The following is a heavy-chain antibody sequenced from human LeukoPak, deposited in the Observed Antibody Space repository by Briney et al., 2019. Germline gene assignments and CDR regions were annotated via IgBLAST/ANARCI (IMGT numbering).Heavy chain of an antibody. CDR2: IKQDGSEK. J-gene: IGHJ6*03. D-gene: IGHD4-17*01. V-gene: IGHV3-7*01. CDR3: ARLRGDYGDPDFRYYYYMDV. CDR1: GFTFSSYG. Sequence: GGSLRLSCAASGFTFSSYGMHWVRQAPGKGLEWVANIKQDGSEKYYVDSVKGRFTISRDNAKNSLYLQMNSLRAEDTAVYYCARLRGDYGDPDFRYYYYMDVWGKGTTVTVSS.